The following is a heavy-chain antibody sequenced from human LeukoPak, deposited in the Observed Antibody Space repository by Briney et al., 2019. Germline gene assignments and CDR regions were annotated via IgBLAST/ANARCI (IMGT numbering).Heavy chain of an antibody. CDR1: GFTFSSYS. Sequence: GGSLRLSCAASGFTFSSYSMNWVRQAPGKGLEWVSHISSGGTTTYYADSVKGRFTISRDNSKNTLYLQMNSLRAEDTAVYYCASGYYDSSGYYYVEYLQHWGQGTLVTVSP. D-gene: IGHD3-22*01. J-gene: IGHJ1*01. CDR3: ASGYYDSSGYYYVEYLQH. CDR2: ISSGGTTT. V-gene: IGHV3-48*01.